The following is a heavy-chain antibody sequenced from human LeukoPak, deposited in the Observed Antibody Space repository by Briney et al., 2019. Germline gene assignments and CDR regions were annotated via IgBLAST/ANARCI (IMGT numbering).Heavy chain of an antibody. D-gene: IGHD4-17*01. Sequence: GASVKVSCKTSGYTFTGHFMHWVRQAPGQGPEWMGSINPNTGGTKYAQNFQGRVTLTRDTSITTVYMELSRLRSDDTATYYCARGFDSGDFALEFWGQGTLVTVSA. CDR3: ARGFDSGDFALEF. J-gene: IGHJ4*02. CDR2: INPNTGGT. CDR1: GYTFTGHF. V-gene: IGHV1-2*02.